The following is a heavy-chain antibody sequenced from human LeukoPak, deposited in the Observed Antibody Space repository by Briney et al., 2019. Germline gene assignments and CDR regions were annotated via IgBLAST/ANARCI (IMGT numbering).Heavy chain of an antibody. CDR3: AKALGYYDSSGYLNFDS. CDR2: ISGNGGST. V-gene: IGHV3-23*01. CDR1: GFTFSNYV. J-gene: IGHJ4*02. D-gene: IGHD3-22*01. Sequence: GGSLRLSCGASGFTFSNYVMNWVRQAPGKGREWVSGISGNGGSTYYADSVKGRFTLSRDNSKNTLDLQMSSLRAEDTAVYYCAKALGYYDSSGYLNFDSWGQGTLVTVSS.